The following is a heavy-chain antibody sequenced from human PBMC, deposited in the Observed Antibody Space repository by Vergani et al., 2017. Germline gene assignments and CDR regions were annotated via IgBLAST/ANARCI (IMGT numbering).Heavy chain of an antibody. Sequence: EVQLLESGGGLVQPGGSLSLSCAASGFTFSSYAMSWVRQAPGKGLEWVSAISGSGGSTYYADSVKGRFTISRDNSKNALYLQMNSLRAEDTAVYYCAKSRYCSSTSCYPAYYYMDVWGKGTTVTVSS. CDR3: AKSRYCSSTSCYPAYYYMDV. J-gene: IGHJ6*03. CDR2: ISGSGGST. D-gene: IGHD2-2*01. V-gene: IGHV3-23*01. CDR1: GFTFSSYA.